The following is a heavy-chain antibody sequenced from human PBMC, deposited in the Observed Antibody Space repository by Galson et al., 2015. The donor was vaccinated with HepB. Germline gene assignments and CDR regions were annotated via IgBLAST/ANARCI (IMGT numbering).Heavy chain of an antibody. CDR1: GYSISSGYY. J-gene: IGHJ3*02. CDR2: IYHSGST. CDR3: ARGLGWFPDAFDI. Sequence: TLSLTCTVSGYSISSGYYWGWIRQPPGKGLEWIGSIYHSGSTYYNPSLKSRVTISVDTSKNQFSLKLSSVTAADTAVYYCARGLGWFPDAFDIWGQGTMVTVSS. V-gene: IGHV4-38-2*02. D-gene: IGHD6-19*01.